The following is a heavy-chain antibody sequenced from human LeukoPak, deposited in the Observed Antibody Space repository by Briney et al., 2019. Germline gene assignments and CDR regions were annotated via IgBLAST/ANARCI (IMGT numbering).Heavy chain of an antibody. V-gene: IGHV3-74*03. CDR3: AKFKGIVATIFPFDY. D-gene: IGHD5-12*01. CDR1: GFTFSGHW. J-gene: IGHJ4*02. CDR2: INEDGTDS. Sequence: GGSLRLSCTASGFTFSGHWIHWVRQAPGMGLVWVSRINEDGTDSMYAESVKGRFTISRDNSKNTLYLQMNSLRAEDTAVYYCAKFKGIVATIFPFDYWGQGTLVTVSS.